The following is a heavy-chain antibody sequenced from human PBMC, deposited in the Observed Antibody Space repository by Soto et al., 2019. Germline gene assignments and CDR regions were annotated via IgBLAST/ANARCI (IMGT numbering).Heavy chain of an antibody. CDR2: ISSSSSYI. CDR3: ASFDIVVVPAAIGGFGY. D-gene: IGHD2-2*02. Sequence: PWGSLRLSCSASVFTFSSYSMNWFRQAPGKGLEWVSSISSSSSYIYYADSVKGRFTISRDNAKNSLYLQMNSLRAEDTAVYYCASFDIVVVPAAIGGFGYWGQGTLVTVSS. V-gene: IGHV3-21*01. CDR1: VFTFSSYS. J-gene: IGHJ4*02.